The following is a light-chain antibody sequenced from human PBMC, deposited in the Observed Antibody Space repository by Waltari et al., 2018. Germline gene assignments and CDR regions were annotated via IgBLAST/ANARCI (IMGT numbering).Light chain of an antibody. CDR1: QALTTY. Sequence: DIQLTQSPSFLSASVGDSVTITSRASQALTTYLAWYQQKPGKAPKLLIYGVSTLQSGVPSRFSGSGSGADFTLTINSLQPEDFAIYYCQQLNTYPPTFGQGTRLEIK. V-gene: IGKV1-9*01. CDR2: GVS. CDR3: QQLNTYPPT. J-gene: IGKJ5*01.